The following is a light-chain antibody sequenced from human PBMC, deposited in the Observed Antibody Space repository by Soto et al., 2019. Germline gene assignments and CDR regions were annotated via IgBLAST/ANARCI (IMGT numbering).Light chain of an antibody. V-gene: IGLV1-44*01. CDR2: SNN. CDR1: TSNIGSNT. J-gene: IGLJ1*01. CDR3: AAWDDSLSGYV. Sequence: QAVVTQPPSASGTPGQRVXISCSGSTSNIGSNTVNWYQQLPGTAPKLLIYSNNQRPSGVPDRFSGSKSGTSASLAISGLQSEDEADYYCAAWDDSLSGYVFGTGTKLTVL.